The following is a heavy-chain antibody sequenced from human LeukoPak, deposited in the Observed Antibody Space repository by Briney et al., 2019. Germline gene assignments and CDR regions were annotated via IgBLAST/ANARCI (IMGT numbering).Heavy chain of an antibody. J-gene: IGHJ4*01. D-gene: IGHD5-24*01. V-gene: IGHV5-51*01. Sequence: GESMLFSCKGSGYSFTSYWIGWVRQMPGKGLEWMGIIYPGDSDTRYSPSFQGQVTISADKSISTAYLQWSSLKASDTAMYYCASQEMATIVYSGHGTLVTVSS. CDR2: IYPGDSDT. CDR1: GYSFTSYW. CDR3: ASQEMATIVY.